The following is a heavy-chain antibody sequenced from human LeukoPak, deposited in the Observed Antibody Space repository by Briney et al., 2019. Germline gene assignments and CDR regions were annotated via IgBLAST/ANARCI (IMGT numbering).Heavy chain of an antibody. Sequence: ASQILCLTCHVSGGSISSGSYYWSWLRQPAWKGLEWIGRIYTSGSTNYNPSIKSRVTISVDTSKNQFSLKLSSVTAADTAVYYCARSTMIVASDAFDIWGQGTMVTVSS. D-gene: IGHD3-22*01. CDR3: ARSTMIVASDAFDI. CDR1: GGSISSGSYY. J-gene: IGHJ3*02. V-gene: IGHV4-61*02. CDR2: IYTSGST.